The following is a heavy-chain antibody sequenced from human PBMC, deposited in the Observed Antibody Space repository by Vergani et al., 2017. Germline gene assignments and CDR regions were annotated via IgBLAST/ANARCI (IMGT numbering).Heavy chain of an antibody. J-gene: IGHJ4*02. Sequence: QVQLVESGGGVVQRGGSLRLSRATSGFTLSNYDMQWIRQGPGTGLEFVAFIQFDGSNQYYADSVKGRFTLSRDFSKNTLYLQMNSLRTDDTATYYCAKHFRGWGIDYWGQGTQVIVSS. CDR2: IQFDGSNQ. V-gene: IGHV3-30*02. D-gene: IGHD3-16*01. CDR3: AKHFRGWGIDY. CDR1: GFTLSNYD.